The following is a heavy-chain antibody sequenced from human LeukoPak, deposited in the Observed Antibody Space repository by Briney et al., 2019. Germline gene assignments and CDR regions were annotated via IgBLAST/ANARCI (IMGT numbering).Heavy chain of an antibody. CDR3: AKDRYSSREWFVVDYYYGMDV. V-gene: IGHV3-23*01. CDR1: GFTFSSYA. CDR2: MSGSGYST. Sequence: GGSLRLSCAASGFTFSSYAMSWVRQAPGKGLEWVSVMSGSGYSTYYADSVKGRFTISRDNSKNTLYLQMNSLRAEDTAVYYCAKDRYSSREWFVVDYYYGMDVWGQGTTVTVSS. D-gene: IGHD6-13*01. J-gene: IGHJ6*02.